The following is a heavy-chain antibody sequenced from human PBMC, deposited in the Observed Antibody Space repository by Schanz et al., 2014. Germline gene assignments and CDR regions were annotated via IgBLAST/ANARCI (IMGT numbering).Heavy chain of an antibody. J-gene: IGHJ6*02. CDR2: ISTGRYL. CDR1: GFTFSSYS. D-gene: IGHD3-22*01. V-gene: IGHV3-21*02. CDR3: AIGVAGYYPNYYYIMDV. Sequence: EVQLVESGGGLVKPGGSLRLSCAASGFTFSSYSLAWVRQAPGKGLEWVSFISTGRYLYYADSVKGRFSISRDKSKNTLYLQMTSLSAEDTAAYFCAIGVAGYYPNYYYIMDVWGQGTTVTVSS.